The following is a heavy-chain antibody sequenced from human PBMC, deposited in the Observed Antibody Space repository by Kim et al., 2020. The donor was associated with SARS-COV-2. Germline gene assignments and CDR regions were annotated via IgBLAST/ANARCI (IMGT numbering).Heavy chain of an antibody. J-gene: IGHJ5*02. CDR2: ISAYNGNT. Sequence: ASVKVSCKASGYTFTSYGISWVRQAPGQGLEWMGWISAYNGNTHDAQKLQGRVTMTTDTSTSTAYMELRSLRSDDTAVYYCARAGVVVITGDWLDPWGQGTLVTVYS. CDR1: GYTFTSYG. D-gene: IGHD3-22*01. V-gene: IGHV1-18*01. CDR3: ARAGVVVITGDWLDP.